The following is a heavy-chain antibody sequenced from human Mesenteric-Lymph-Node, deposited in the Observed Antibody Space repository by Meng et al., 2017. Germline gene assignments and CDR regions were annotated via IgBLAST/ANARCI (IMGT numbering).Heavy chain of an antibody. CDR1: GGSIRNDQW. J-gene: IGHJ4*02. Sequence: HVQLQQWGAGLLKPSETLSLTCAVSGGSIRNDQWWSWVRQAPGKGLEWIGEIYHSGRTNYNPSVKSRVSMSVDKSQNHFSLRLSSVTAADTAVYYCTTLYGDSISWGQGTLVTVSS. CDR3: TTLYGDSIS. V-gene: IGHV4-4*02. D-gene: IGHD4-17*01. CDR2: IYHSGRT.